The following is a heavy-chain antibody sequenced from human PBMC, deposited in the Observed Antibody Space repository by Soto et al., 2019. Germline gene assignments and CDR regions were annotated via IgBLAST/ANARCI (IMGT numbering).Heavy chain of an antibody. J-gene: IGHJ4*02. Sequence: QVQLQESGPGLVKPSQTLSLTCTVSGGSISSGDYYWSWIRQPPGKGLEWIGYIYYRGSTYHNPSLKSRVTVSVDTSKIQCSLKLSSVTAADTAVYYCDRWWFGEFFDYWGQGTLVTVSS. D-gene: IGHD3-10*01. V-gene: IGHV4-30-4*01. CDR1: GGSISSGDYY. CDR3: DRWWFGEFFDY. CDR2: IYYRGST.